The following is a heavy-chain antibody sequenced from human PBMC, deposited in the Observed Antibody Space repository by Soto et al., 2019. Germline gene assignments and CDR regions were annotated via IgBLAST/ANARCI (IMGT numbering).Heavy chain of an antibody. CDR1: GGSFSGYY. D-gene: IGHD7-27*01. CDR3: ARGWGRIFDY. Sequence: QVQLQQWGAGLLKPSETLSLTCAVYGGSFSGYYWNWIRQPPGKGLEWIGEINHSGSTNYNPSLKSRVTLSVDTSKSQFYLKLSSVPAADTAVYYCARGWGRIFDYWGQGTLVTVSS. J-gene: IGHJ4*02. V-gene: IGHV4-34*01. CDR2: INHSGST.